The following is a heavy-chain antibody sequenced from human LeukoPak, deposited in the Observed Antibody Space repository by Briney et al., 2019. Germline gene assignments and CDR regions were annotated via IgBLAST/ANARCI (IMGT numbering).Heavy chain of an antibody. CDR1: GYTFTGYY. D-gene: IGHD6-13*01. CDR3: ARLYSSSWYENDY. J-gene: IGHJ4*02. Sequence: ASVTVSCKASGYTFTGYYIHWVGQAPGQGLEWMGWINPNSGGTNYAQKFQGRVTMTRDTSISTAYMELSRLRSDDTAVYYCARLYSSSWYENDYWGQGTLVTVSS. V-gene: IGHV1-2*02. CDR2: INPNSGGT.